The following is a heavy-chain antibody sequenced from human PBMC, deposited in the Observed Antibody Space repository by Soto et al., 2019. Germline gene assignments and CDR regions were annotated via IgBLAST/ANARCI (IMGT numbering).Heavy chain of an antibody. CDR2: ISYDGSLQ. J-gene: IGHJ4*02. Sequence: QAQLVESGGGVVQPGRSLRLSCAASGFAFSSYGMHWVRQAPGTGLEWVAVISYDGSLQHYADSVKGRFTISRDNSKNMVLRQMSSLRAEDTDVYYCVSARGYGHASVPYSWGQGTLVSVSS. D-gene: IGHD5-18*01. V-gene: IGHV3-30*03. CDR3: VSARGYGHASVPYS. CDR1: GFAFSSYG.